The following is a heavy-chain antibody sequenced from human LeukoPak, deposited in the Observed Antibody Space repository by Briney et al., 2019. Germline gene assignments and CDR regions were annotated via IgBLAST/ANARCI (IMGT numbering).Heavy chain of an antibody. CDR3: ARDGGDSSGYYTFDY. Sequence: SVKVSFKASGGTFSSYAISWVRQAPGQGLEWMGRIIPILGIANYAQKFQGRVTITADKSTSTAYMELSSLRSEDTAVYYCARDGGDSSGYYTFDYWGQGTLVTVSS. D-gene: IGHD3-22*01. CDR2: IIPILGIA. J-gene: IGHJ4*02. CDR1: GGTFSSYA. V-gene: IGHV1-69*04.